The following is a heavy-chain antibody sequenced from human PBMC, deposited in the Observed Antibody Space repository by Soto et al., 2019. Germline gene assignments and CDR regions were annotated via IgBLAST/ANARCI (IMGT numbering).Heavy chain of an antibody. J-gene: IGHJ5*02. D-gene: IGHD6-13*01. CDR1: GGTFSSYT. CDR3: ARDHRAAAEVFDP. V-gene: IGHV1-69*04. Sequence: SVKVSCKASGGTFSSYTISWVRQAPGQGLEWMGRIIPILDIANYAQKFQGRVTISADKSTSTAYMELSSLRSEDTAVYYCARDHRAAAEVFDPWGQGTLVTVSP. CDR2: IIPILDIA.